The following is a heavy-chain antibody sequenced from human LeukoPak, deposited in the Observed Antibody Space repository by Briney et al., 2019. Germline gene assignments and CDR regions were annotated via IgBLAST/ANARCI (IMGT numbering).Heavy chain of an antibody. J-gene: IGHJ5*02. CDR1: GYSISSGYY. CDR2: IYHGGST. Sequence: PSETPSLTCAVSGYSISSGYYWGWIRQPPGKGLEWIGSIYHGGSTYYNPSLKSQVTISVDTSKNQSSLKLSSVTAADTAVYYCARCRSPEGRWFDPWGQGTLVTVSS. CDR3: ARCRSPEGRWFDP. V-gene: IGHV4-38-2*01. D-gene: IGHD6-6*01.